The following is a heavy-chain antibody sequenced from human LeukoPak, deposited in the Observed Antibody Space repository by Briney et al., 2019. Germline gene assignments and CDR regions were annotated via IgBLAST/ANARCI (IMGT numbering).Heavy chain of an antibody. Sequence: ASVTVSCTASGYTFTSYGISWVRQAPGQGLEWMGWISAYNGNTNYAQKLQGRVTMTTDTSTSTAYMELRSLRSDDTAVYYCARSESDIVVVPAAMNYWGQGTLVTVSS. CDR1: GYTFTSYG. V-gene: IGHV1-18*01. D-gene: IGHD2-2*01. J-gene: IGHJ4*02. CDR2: ISAYNGNT. CDR3: ARSESDIVVVPAAMNY.